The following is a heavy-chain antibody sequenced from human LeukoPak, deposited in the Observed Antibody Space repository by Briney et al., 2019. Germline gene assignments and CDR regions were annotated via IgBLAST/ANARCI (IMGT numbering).Heavy chain of an antibody. J-gene: IGHJ4*02. CDR1: GGSINSYY. CDR2: IYYSGNT. V-gene: IGHV4-59*01. CDR3: AREDMTTVRGGIDY. Sequence: PSETLSLTCTVSGGSINSYYWNWIRQPPGKGLEWIAYIYYSGNTNYNPSPKSRLTISVDTSKNQFSLKLSSVTAADTAVYYCAREDMTTVRGGIDYWGQGTLVTVSS. D-gene: IGHD4-17*01.